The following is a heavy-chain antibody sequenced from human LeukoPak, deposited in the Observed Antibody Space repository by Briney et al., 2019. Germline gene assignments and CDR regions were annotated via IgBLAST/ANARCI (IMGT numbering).Heavy chain of an antibody. D-gene: IGHD2-15*01. J-gene: IGHJ4*02. Sequence: ASVKVSCKASGYAFSNSGISWVRQAPGQGLEWMGWITPNNGYAHYAQKLQGRVTMTTDTFTSTAYMELRSLRSDDTAVYYCARNDSSAYDYWGQGTLVTVSS. CDR3: ARNDSSAYDY. CDR1: GYAFSNSG. CDR2: ITPNNGYA. V-gene: IGHV1-18*01.